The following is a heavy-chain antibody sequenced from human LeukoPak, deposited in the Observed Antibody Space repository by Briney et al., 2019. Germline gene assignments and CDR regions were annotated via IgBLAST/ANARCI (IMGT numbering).Heavy chain of an antibody. V-gene: IGHV3-23*01. D-gene: IGHD3-16*01. CDR2: LRGNGDT. CDR3: AKASWVSTADAVL. J-gene: IGHJ4*02. Sequence: GGSLTLSCAASGFIFSSYAMSWVREAPARGLEGVSSLRGNGDTFYADSVKGRFTLSRDESRNTVYLHLNELRVEDTAVYYCAKASWVSTADAVLWGQGTVVTVSS. CDR1: GFIFSSYA.